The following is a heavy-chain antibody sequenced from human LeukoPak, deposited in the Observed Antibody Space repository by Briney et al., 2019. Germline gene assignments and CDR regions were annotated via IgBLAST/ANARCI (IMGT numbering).Heavy chain of an antibody. CDR3: ASPYYYDSTLEDAFDI. CDR1: GGSISSGGYS. CDR2: IYYSGST. J-gene: IGHJ3*02. D-gene: IGHD3-22*01. V-gene: IGHV4-30-2*03. Sequence: PSETLSLTCAVSGGSISSGGYSWSWIRQPPGKGLEWIGYIYYSGSTYYNPSLKSRVTISVDTSKNQFSLKLSSVTAADTAVYYCASPYYYDSTLEDAFDIWGQGTMVTVSS.